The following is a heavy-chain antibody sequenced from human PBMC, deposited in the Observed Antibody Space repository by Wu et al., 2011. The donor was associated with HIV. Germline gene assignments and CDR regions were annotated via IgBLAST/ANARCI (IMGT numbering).Heavy chain of an antibody. CDR3: VLTGYYQSLHYYYDGMDV. Sequence: VQLVQSGAEVKKPGESLKISCKGSGYSFTRYWIAWVRQMPGKGLEWMGIIYPGDSDTRYSPSFQGQVTFSADKSIRTAYLQWHSLKASDTAMYYCVLTGYYQSLHYYYDGMDVWGQGTTVTVSS. J-gene: IGHJ6*02. CDR1: GYSFTRYW. V-gene: IGHV5-51*01. D-gene: IGHD3-9*01. CDR2: IYPGDSDT.